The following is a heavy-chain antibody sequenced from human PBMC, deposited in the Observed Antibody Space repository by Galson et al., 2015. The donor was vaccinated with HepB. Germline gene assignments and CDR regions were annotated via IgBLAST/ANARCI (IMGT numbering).Heavy chain of an antibody. J-gene: IGHJ4*02. D-gene: IGHD6-13*01. V-gene: IGHV4-34*01. Sequence: TLSLTCAVYDESFSGHYWSWIRQPPGMGLEWIGELNHSGGTNYNPSLESRVTISVDTSRDQFSLILSSVTAEDTAVYYCARWQIAAAGTPPCVDYWGQGTLVTVSS. CDR1: DESFSGHY. CDR2: LNHSGGT. CDR3: ARWQIAAAGTPPCVDY.